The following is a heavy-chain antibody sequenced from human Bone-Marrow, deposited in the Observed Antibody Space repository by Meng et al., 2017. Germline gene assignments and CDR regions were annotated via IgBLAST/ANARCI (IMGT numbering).Heavy chain of an antibody. CDR3: ARLGYCSGGSCYSLDY. Sequence: GESLKISCAASGFTFSSYWMSWVRQAPGKGLEWVSYISSSGSTVFYADSVKGRFNISRDNGENSLYLQMSSLRDDDTAVYYCARLGYCSGGSCYSLDYWGQGALVTVSS. J-gene: IGHJ4*02. V-gene: IGHV3-48*02. D-gene: IGHD2-15*01. CDR1: GFTFSSYW. CDR2: ISSSGSTV.